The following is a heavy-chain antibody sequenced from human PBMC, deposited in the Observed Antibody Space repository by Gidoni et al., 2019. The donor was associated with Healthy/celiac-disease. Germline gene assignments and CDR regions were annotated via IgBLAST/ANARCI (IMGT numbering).Heavy chain of an antibody. D-gene: IGHD3-16*02. CDR3: ARHQDDYVWGSYPAASVGY. CDR1: GGSISSSSYY. CDR2: IYYSGST. Sequence: QLQLQESGPGLVKPSETLSLTCTVSGGSISSSSYYWGWIRQPPGKGLEWIGSIYYSGSTYYNPSLKSRVTISVDTSKNQFSLKLSSVTAADTAVYYCARHQDDYVWGSYPAASVGYWGQGTLVTVSS. J-gene: IGHJ4*02. V-gene: IGHV4-39*01.